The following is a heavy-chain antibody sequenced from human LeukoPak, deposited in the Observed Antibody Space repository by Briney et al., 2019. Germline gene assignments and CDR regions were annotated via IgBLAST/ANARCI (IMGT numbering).Heavy chain of an antibody. J-gene: IGHJ3*02. CDR3: ATIAAAGTGAFDI. V-gene: IGHV1-24*01. D-gene: IGHD6-13*01. Sequence: ASVKVSCKVSGYTLTELSMHWVRQAPGKGLEWMGGFDPEDGESIYAQKFQGRVTMTEDTSTDTAYMELSSLRSEDTAVYYCATIAAAGTGAFDIWGQGTMVTVSS. CDR1: GYTLTELS. CDR2: FDPEDGES.